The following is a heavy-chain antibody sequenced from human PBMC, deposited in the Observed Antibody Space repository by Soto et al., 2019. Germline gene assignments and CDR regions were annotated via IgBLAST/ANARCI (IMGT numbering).Heavy chain of an antibody. CDR3: ARGRDLWFDP. V-gene: IGHV1-18*04. CDR1: GYSLTDYG. Sequence: QVQLVQSGAEVKKPGASVKVSCKASGYSLTDYGISWVRQAPGQGLEWMGWISGYTGNTNYAQKLQGRGTMTTDTSTNTAYMELRSLRSDDTGVYYCARGRDLWFDPWGQGTLVTVAS. J-gene: IGHJ5*02. CDR2: ISGYTGNT.